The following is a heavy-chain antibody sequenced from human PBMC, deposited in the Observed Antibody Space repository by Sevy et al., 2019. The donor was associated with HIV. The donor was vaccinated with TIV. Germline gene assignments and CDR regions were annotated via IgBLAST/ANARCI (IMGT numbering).Heavy chain of an antibody. CDR2: ISAYNGHT. D-gene: IGHD6-19*01. CDR1: GYTFTSFG. Sequence: ASVKVSCKASGYTFTSFGISWVRQAPGQGPEWMAWISAYNGHTNYAQKFQGRVTMTQDISTSTVYMELRSLRSDDTAIYYCTRDLGSSPASFFDYWRQGTLVTVSS. CDR3: TRDLGSSPASFFDY. V-gene: IGHV1-18*04. J-gene: IGHJ4*02.